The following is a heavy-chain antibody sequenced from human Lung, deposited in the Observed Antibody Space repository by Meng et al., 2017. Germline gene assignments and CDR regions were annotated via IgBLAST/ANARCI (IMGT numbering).Heavy chain of an antibody. Sequence: HLLQSGADVKKPGASVKVSCKASGYAFSTYGISWVRQAPGQGLEWMGWISTYNANTNYAQKFQGRVTMTTDTSTSTAYMELRSLRSDDAAVYYCARDGDSSGYFYGLDVWGQGTTVTVFS. V-gene: IGHV1-18*01. D-gene: IGHD3-22*01. CDR1: GYAFSTYG. J-gene: IGHJ6*02. CDR2: ISTYNANT. CDR3: ARDGDSSGYFYGLDV.